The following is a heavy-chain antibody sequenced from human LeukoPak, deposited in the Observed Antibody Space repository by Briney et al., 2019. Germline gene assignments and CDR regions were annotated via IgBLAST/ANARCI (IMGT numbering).Heavy chain of an antibody. Sequence: GGSLRLSXAASGFTFSSYGMHWVRQAPGKGLEWVAFIRYDGSNKYYADSVKGRFTISRDNSKNTLYLQMNSLRAEDTAVYYSAKDLAVVGSGSPGYWGQGTLVTVSS. CDR1: GFTFSSYG. D-gene: IGHD3-10*01. V-gene: IGHV3-30*02. CDR2: IRYDGSNK. CDR3: AKDLAVVGSGSPGY. J-gene: IGHJ4*02.